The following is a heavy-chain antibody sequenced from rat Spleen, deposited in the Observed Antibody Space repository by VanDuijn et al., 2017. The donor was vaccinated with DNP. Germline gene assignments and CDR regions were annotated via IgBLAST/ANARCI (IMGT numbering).Heavy chain of an antibody. Sequence: EVQLVESGGDLVQPGRSLKLSCVASGFTFSYYWMAWIRQVPTTGLEWVAYISYDGGSTNYGDSVKGRFTISRDNAKTTLYLQMDSLRSEDTATYYCATPSYYYDGTGAMDAWGQGTSVTVSS. CDR1: GFTFSYYW. V-gene: IGHV5-20*01. CDR3: ATPSYYYDGTGAMDA. J-gene: IGHJ4*01. D-gene: IGHD1-12*02. CDR2: ISYDGGST.